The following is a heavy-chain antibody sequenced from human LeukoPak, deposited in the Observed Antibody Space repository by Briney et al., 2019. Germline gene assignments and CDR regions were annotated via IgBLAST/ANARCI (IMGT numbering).Heavy chain of an antibody. V-gene: IGHV3-21*01. CDR1: GFTFSSYS. J-gene: IGHJ4*02. D-gene: IGHD3-22*01. Sequence: GGSLRLSCAASGFTFSSYSMNWVRQAPGKGLEWVSSISSSGSYIYYADSVKGRFTISRDNAKNSLYLQMNSLRAEDTAVYYCARGYYDSSGEIGYWGQGTLVTVSS. CDR3: ARGYYDSSGEIGY. CDR2: ISSSGSYI.